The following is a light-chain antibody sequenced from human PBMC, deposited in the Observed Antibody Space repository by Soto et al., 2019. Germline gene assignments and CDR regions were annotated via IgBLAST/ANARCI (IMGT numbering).Light chain of an antibody. J-gene: IGLJ2*01. CDR3: YSAADNNLV. Sequence: SYELTQPSSVSVSPGQTARITCSGDVLAKKYARWFQQKPGQAPVLVIYKDSERPSGIPERFSGFSSGTTVTLTISGAQVEDEADYYCYSAADNNLVFGGGTNLTVL. CDR2: KDS. CDR1: VLAKKY. V-gene: IGLV3-27*01.